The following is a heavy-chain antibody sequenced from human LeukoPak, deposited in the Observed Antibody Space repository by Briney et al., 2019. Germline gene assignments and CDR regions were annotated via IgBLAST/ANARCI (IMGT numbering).Heavy chain of an antibody. J-gene: IGHJ3*02. CDR2: ITSSSSDI. Sequence: HSGGSLRLSCAASGFTFSTYSMNWVRQAPGKGLEWVSSITSSSSDINYADSVKGRFTISRDNARDSLYLHMNSLRDEDTAVYYCAGDERHAFDIWGQGTMVTVSS. CDR1: GFTFSTYS. D-gene: IGHD5-24*01. CDR3: AGDERHAFDI. V-gene: IGHV3-48*02.